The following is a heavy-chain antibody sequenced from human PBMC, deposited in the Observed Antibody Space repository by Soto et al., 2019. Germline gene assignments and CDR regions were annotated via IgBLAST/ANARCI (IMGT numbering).Heavy chain of an antibody. V-gene: IGHV3-33*05. J-gene: IGHJ4*02. CDR3: ARDPAAFSTTWNYFDH. Sequence: QVLLVESGGGVVQPGRSLRLSCAASGFIFRSRGIHWIRLPPGRGLEWVAAISYDGSNKDYGDSVKGRFVISRDNSKNTVYLHMNSLRVEDTAVYHCARDPAAFSTTWNYFDHWGRGSLVTVSS. D-gene: IGHD1-1*01. CDR1: GFIFRSRG. CDR2: ISYDGSNK.